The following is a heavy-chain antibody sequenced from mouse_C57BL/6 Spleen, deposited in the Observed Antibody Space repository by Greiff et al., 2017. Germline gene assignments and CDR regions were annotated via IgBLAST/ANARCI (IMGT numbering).Heavy chain of an antibody. Sequence: EVQLQESGAELVKPGASVKLSCTASGFNIKDYYLHWVKQRTDHGLEWIGRIDPEDGETKYAPKFQGKATITADTSSNTAYLQRSSLKSEDTAFYYCARGHYVYAMDYWGQGTSVTVSS. J-gene: IGHJ4*01. CDR3: ARGHYVYAMDY. CDR2: IDPEDGET. D-gene: IGHD1-1*02. V-gene: IGHV14-2*01. CDR1: GFNIKDYY.